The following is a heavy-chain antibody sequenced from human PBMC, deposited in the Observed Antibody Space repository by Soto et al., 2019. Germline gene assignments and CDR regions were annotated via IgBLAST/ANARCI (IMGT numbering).Heavy chain of an antibody. CDR1: GFTFSSYA. Sequence: GGSLRLSCAASGFTFSSYAMSWVRQAPGKGLEWVSAISGSGGSTYYADSVKGRFTISRDNSKNTLYLQMNSLRAEDTAVYYCAKDPRIMITFGGVIGPFDYWGQGTLVTVSS. CDR2: ISGSGGST. J-gene: IGHJ4*02. CDR3: AKDPRIMITFGGVIGPFDY. D-gene: IGHD3-16*02. V-gene: IGHV3-23*01.